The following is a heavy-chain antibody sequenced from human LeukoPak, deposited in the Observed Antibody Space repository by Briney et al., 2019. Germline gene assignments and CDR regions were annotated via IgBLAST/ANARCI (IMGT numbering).Heavy chain of an antibody. D-gene: IGHD5-18*01. J-gene: IGHJ4*02. Sequence: GGSLRLSCAASGFTFSSYAMSWVRQAPGKGLEWVSAISGSGGSTYCADSVKGRFTISRDNSKNTLYLQMNSLRAEDTAVYYCAMGKGYSYGHVFDYWGQGTLVTVSS. CDR2: ISGSGGST. CDR1: GFTFSSYA. V-gene: IGHV3-23*01. CDR3: AMGKGYSYGHVFDY.